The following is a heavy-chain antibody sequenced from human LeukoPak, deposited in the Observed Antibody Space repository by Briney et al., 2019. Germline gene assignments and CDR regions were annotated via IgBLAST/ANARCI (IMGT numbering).Heavy chain of an antibody. D-gene: IGHD2-8*01. CDR1: GFTFSSYR. CDR3: AAHVNDAGDFGY. Sequence: GGSLRLSCAASGFTFSSYRMTWVRQAPEKGLEWVANIKQDGSEKYYVDSVKGRFTISRDNAKISLFLQMNNLRAEDTAVYYCAAHVNDAGDFGYWGQGTLVAVSS. V-gene: IGHV3-7*01. CDR2: IKQDGSEK. J-gene: IGHJ4*02.